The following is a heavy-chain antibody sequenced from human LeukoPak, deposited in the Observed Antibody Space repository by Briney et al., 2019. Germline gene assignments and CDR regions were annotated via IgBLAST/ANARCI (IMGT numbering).Heavy chain of an antibody. CDR3: ARASGWSQPYYLDH. V-gene: IGHV3-30-3*01. D-gene: IGHD6-19*01. CDR2: ISYDGSNE. J-gene: IGHJ4*02. CDR1: GFTFSGYA. Sequence: GGSLRLSCAASGFTFSGYAMHWVRQTPGKGLEWMAVISYDGSNEYYADSVKGRFTISRDNSKKTLYLQMNSLRAEDTAVYYCARASGWSQPYYLDHWGQGTLVTVSS.